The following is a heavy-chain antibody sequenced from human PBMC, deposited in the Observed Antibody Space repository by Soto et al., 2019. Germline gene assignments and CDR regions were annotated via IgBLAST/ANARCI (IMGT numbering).Heavy chain of an antibody. V-gene: IGHV3-33*01. CDR3: ARDSHTAMVIYYYYGMDV. D-gene: IGHD5-18*01. CDR1: GFTFSSYG. Sequence: QVQLVESGGGVVQPGRSLRLSCAASGFTFSSYGMHWVRQAPGKGLEWVAVIWYDGSNKYYADSVKGRFTISRDNSKNTLYLQMSSLRAEDTAVYYCARDSHTAMVIYYYYGMDVWGQGTTVTVSS. J-gene: IGHJ6*02. CDR2: IWYDGSNK.